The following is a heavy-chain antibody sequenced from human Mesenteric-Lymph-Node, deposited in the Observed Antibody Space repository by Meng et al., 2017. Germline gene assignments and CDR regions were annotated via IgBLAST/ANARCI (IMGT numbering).Heavy chain of an antibody. CDR1: GGSISSSNW. V-gene: IGHV4-28*02. J-gene: IGHJ4*02. Sequence: QLPLHESGPGLLKPSQTLSLTCTVSGGSISSSNWWGWIRQPPGKGLEWIGYIYYSGSTYYNPSLKSRVTISVDTSKNQFSLKLSSVTAADTAVYFCARGELLWDYWGQGTLVTVSS. CDR2: IYYSGST. CDR3: ARGELLWDY. D-gene: IGHD2-2*01.